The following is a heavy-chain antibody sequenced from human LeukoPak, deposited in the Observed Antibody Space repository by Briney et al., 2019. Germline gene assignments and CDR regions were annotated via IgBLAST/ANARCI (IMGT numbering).Heavy chain of an antibody. D-gene: IGHD3-22*01. CDR2: MYSSGST. V-gene: IGHV4-59*01. Sequence: SETLSLTCAVSGQSISSDNYWGWIRQPPGKGLEWIGYMYSSGSTNYNPSLKSRVTLSLDTSKNQFSLKLSSVTAADTAVYYCARGRTTYYSDSVAYYRDAFDIWGQGTMVTVSS. CDR3: ARGRTTYYSDSVAYYRDAFDI. J-gene: IGHJ3*02. CDR1: GQSISSDNY.